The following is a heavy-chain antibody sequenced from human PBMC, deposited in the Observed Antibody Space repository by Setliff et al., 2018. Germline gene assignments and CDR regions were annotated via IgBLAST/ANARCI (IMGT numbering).Heavy chain of an antibody. CDR2: IYTSWST. CDR3: ARGRNVAARLLDS. CDR1: GGSISSAPYY. D-gene: IGHD6-6*01. Sequence: ASETLSLTCTVSGGSISSAPYYWSWIRQPAGKGLEWIGHIYTSWSTNYNPSLKSRVTISLDTSKSQFSLTVASVTAADTAMYYCARGRNVAARLLDSWGQGTLVTVSS. J-gene: IGHJ4*02. V-gene: IGHV4-61*09.